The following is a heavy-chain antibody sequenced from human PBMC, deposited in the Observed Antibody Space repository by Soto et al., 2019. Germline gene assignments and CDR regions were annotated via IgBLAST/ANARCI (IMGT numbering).Heavy chain of an antibody. CDR1: GFTFSTYW. Sequence: GGSLRLSCAASGFTFSTYWMHWVRQAPGKGLVWVSRINSDGSSTYYADSVKGRFTISRDNAKNTLYLQMNSLRAEDTAVYYCARGRGGSYYYDAFDIWGPGTTVTVSS. V-gene: IGHV3-74*01. J-gene: IGHJ3*02. CDR2: INSDGSST. CDR3: ARGRGGSYYYDAFDI. D-gene: IGHD1-26*01.